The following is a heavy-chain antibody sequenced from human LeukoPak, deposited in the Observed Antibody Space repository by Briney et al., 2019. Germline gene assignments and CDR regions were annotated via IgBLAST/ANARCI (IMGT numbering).Heavy chain of an antibody. D-gene: IGHD6-19*01. V-gene: IGHV3-11*01. J-gene: IGHJ6*02. CDR3: AKARGSSGPRHYYYGMDV. CDR2: ISSSGSTI. Sequence: GASLRLSCAASGFTFSSYYMSWIRQAPGKGLEWVSYISSSGSTIYYADSVKGRFTISRDNAKNSLYLQMNSLRAEDTAVYYCAKARGSSGPRHYYYGMDVWGQGTTVTVSS. CDR1: GFTFSSYY.